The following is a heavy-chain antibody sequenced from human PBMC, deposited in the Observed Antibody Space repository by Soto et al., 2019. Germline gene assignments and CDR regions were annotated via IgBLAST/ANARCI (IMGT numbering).Heavy chain of an antibody. Sequence: PGGSLRLSCAASGFTFSSYGMHWVRQAPGKGLEWVAVISYDGSNKYYADSVKGRFTISRDNSKNTLYLQMNSLRAEDTAVYYCAKDHHYDFWSGYYYYYYGMDVWGQGTTVTVSS. CDR2: ISYDGSNK. D-gene: IGHD3-3*01. CDR3: AKDHHYDFWSGYYYYYYGMDV. CDR1: GFTFSSYG. V-gene: IGHV3-30*18. J-gene: IGHJ6*02.